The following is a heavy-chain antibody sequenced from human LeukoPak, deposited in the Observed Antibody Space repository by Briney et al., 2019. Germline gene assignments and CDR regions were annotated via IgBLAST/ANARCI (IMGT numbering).Heavy chain of an antibody. V-gene: IGHV3-30*18. CDR1: GFTFSSYG. Sequence: GGSLRLSCAASGFTFSSYGMHWVRQAQGKGLEWVAVISYDGSNKYYADSVKGRFTISRDNSKNTLYLQMNSLRAEDTAVYYCAKERVDYGESALDYWGQGTLVTVSS. D-gene: IGHD4-17*01. CDR3: AKERVDYGESALDY. J-gene: IGHJ4*02. CDR2: ISYDGSNK.